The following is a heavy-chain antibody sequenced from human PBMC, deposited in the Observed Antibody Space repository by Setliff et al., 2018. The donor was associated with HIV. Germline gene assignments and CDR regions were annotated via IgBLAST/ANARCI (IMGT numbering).Heavy chain of an antibody. CDR1: GGSISSSTYY. CDR3: ARTTYSGSYFNDS. CDR2: IHFSGST. J-gene: IGHJ5*01. D-gene: IGHD1-26*01. V-gene: IGHV4-39*01. Sequence: SETLSLTCTVSGGSISSSTYYWGWIRQPPGKGLEWIGNIHFSGSTYYNPSLKSRVTVSVDPSKNQFSLKLSSVTAADTAVYYCARTTYSGSYFNDSWGQGTLVTVPQ.